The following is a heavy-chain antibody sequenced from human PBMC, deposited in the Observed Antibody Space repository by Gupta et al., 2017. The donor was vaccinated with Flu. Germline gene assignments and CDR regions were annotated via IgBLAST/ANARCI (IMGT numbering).Heavy chain of an antibody. J-gene: IGHJ6*02. CDR3: ARDTPTNSSGWLGYYYRYGMDV. V-gene: IGHV3-21*01. CDR1: GFTFSRYS. D-gene: IGHD6-19*01. Sequence: EVQLVESGGGLVKPGGSLRLSCAASGFTFSRYSMNWVRQAPGKGLEWVSSISGSSSYKYYADSVKGRFTISRDNAKKSLYLQMNSLRAEDTAVYYCARDTPTNSSGWLGYYYRYGMDVWGQGTTVTVSS. CDR2: ISGSSSYK.